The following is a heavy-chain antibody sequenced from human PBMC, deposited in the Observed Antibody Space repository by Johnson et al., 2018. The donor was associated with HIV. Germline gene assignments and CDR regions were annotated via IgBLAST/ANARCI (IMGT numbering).Heavy chain of an antibody. CDR3: ARGGRYYDPGAFDI. D-gene: IGHD3-22*01. CDR1: GFTFSSYA. V-gene: IGHV3-20*04. J-gene: IGHJ3*02. CDR2: INWHGGST. Sequence: VQLVESGGGVVRPGGSLRLSCAASGFTFSSYAMHWVRQAPGKGLEWVSGINWHGGSTGYADSVKGRFTISRDNTKNSLYLQMNSLRAEDTALYYCARGGRYYDPGAFDIWGQGAMVTVSS.